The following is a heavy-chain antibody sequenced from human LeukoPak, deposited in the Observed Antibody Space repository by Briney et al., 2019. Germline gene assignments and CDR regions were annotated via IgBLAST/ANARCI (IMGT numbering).Heavy chain of an antibody. CDR2: INPNSGGT. Sequence: ASVKVSCKASGYTFIGYYMHWVRQAPGQGLEWVGRINPNSGGTNYAQRFQGRVTMTRDTSISTAYMELSRLRSDDTAVYYCARADCSSTSCLNAFDIWGQGTMVTVSS. V-gene: IGHV1-2*06. J-gene: IGHJ3*02. CDR1: GYTFIGYY. D-gene: IGHD2-2*01. CDR3: ARADCSSTSCLNAFDI.